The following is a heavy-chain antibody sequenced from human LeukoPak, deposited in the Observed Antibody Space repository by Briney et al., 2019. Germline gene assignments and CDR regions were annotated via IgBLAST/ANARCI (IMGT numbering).Heavy chain of an antibody. CDR1: GFTFSSYA. D-gene: IGHD3-22*01. CDR3: AKDVSQYDSSGYYFDY. Sequence: PGGSLRLSCAAAGFTFSSYAMIWVRQAPGKGLEWVSTISGSGGSTYYADSVKGRFTISRDNSKSTLYLQMNSLRAEDTAVYYCAKDVSQYDSSGYYFDYWGQGTLVTVSS. V-gene: IGHV3-23*01. CDR2: ISGSGGST. J-gene: IGHJ4*02.